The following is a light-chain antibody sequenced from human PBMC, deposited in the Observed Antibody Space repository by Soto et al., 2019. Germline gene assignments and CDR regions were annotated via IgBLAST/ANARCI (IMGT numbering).Light chain of an antibody. Sequence: DIQMTQSPSTLSGSVGDRVTITCRASQTISSWLAWYQQKPGKAPKLLIYKASTLKSGVPSRFSGSGSGTEFTLTISSLQPDDFETYYCQHYNSYSEAFGQGTKVEL. V-gene: IGKV1-5*03. J-gene: IGKJ1*01. CDR1: QTISSW. CDR2: KAS. CDR3: QHYNSYSEA.